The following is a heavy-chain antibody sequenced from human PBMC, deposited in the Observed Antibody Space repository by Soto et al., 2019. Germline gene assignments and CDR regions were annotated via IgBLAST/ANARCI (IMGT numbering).Heavy chain of an antibody. Sequence: KASETLSLTCTVSGGSISSYYWSWIRQPAGKGLEWIGRISTSGTTNYNPSLKSRLTMSADTSKNQFSLNLSSVTAADTAVYYCVRERPDWSKYWGYFDYWGQGTLVTVSS. V-gene: IGHV4-4*07. CDR1: GGSISSYY. CDR3: VRERPDWSKYWGYFDY. J-gene: IGHJ4*02. CDR2: ISTSGTT. D-gene: IGHD3-9*01.